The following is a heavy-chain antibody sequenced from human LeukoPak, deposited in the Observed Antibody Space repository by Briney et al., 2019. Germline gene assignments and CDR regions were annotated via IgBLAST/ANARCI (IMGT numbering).Heavy chain of an antibody. CDR1: GFTFSSYA. V-gene: IGHV3-23*01. CDR2: ISGSGGTT. J-gene: IGHJ5*01. D-gene: IGHD5-12*01. Sequence: AGGSLRLSCVASGFTFSSYAMSWVRQAPGKGPEWVSDISGSGGTTYYAESVKGRFTISRDNSKNTLYLQMNSLRVEDTALYYCAKSWQYNWFDSWGQGTLVTVSS. CDR3: AKSWQYNWFDS.